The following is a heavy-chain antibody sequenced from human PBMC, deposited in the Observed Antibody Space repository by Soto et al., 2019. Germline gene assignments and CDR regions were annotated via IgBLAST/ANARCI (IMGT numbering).Heavy chain of an antibody. D-gene: IGHD7-27*01. J-gene: IGHJ3*02. Sequence: QVQLVQSGAEVKKPGSSVKVSCKVSGGTFNIRWVRQAPGQGLEWMGGIIPVIDTANYARKIQGRVVISADRATNIVYMEMMSLTLEDTAVSYCARGSGADAFDIWGQGTMVTFPS. V-gene: IGHV1-69*06. CDR2: IIPVIDTA. CDR3: ARGSGADAFDI. CDR1: GGTFN.